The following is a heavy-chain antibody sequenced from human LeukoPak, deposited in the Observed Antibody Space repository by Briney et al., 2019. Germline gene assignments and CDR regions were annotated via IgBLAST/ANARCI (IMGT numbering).Heavy chain of an antibody. J-gene: IGHJ4*01. Sequence: GESLKISCQGSGHNFNTYWIGWVRQMHGKGLEWMGIIYPEDSDARYSPSFQGHVTISADKSISTAYLQWSTLKASDTATYYCARRGSSSSHFDSWGRGTQVIVSS. V-gene: IGHV5-51*01. CDR3: ARRGSSSSHFDS. CDR1: GHNFNTYW. CDR2: IYPEDSDA. D-gene: IGHD2/OR15-2a*01.